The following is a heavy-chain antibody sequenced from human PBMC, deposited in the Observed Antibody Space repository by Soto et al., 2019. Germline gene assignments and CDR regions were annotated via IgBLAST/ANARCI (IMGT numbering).Heavy chain of an antibody. Sequence: QVQLVQSGAEVKKPGSSVKVSCKASGGTFSSYAIIWVRQAPGQGLEWMGGIIPIFGTANYAQTFQGRVTIPADETTSTAYMELSSLRYEDTAVYYCARLPDVSHYYYYGMEVWGQGTTVTVSS. CDR2: IIPIFGTA. J-gene: IGHJ6*02. CDR1: GGTFSSYA. CDR3: ARLPDVSHYYYYGMEV. V-gene: IGHV1-69*01.